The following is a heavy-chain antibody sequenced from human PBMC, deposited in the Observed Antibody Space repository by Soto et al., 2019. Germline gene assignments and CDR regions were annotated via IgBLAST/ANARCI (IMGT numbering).Heavy chain of an antibody. Sequence: GGSLRLSCAASGFTFSSYAMSWVRQAPGKGLEWVSTIGNIGDTTYYGDSVKGRFTVSRDNSKSTLHLQMNSLRAEDTAVYYCAKRLAGSSWYNFDYWGQGTRVTVSS. V-gene: IGHV3-23*01. D-gene: IGHD6-13*01. CDR3: AKRLAGSSWYNFDY. J-gene: IGHJ4*02. CDR1: GFTFSSYA. CDR2: IGNIGDTT.